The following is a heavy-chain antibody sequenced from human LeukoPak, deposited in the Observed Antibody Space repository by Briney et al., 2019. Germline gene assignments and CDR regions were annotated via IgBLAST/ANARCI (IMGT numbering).Heavy chain of an antibody. J-gene: IGHJ4*02. CDR3: ARSSSYYYDSSGTFDY. CDR2: IYYSGST. Sequence: PSETLFLTCTVSGGSISSYYWSWIRQPPGKGLEWIGYIYYSGSTNYNPSLKSRVTISVDTSKNQFSLKLSSVTAADTAVYYCARSSSYYYDSSGTFDYWGQGTLVTVSS. V-gene: IGHV4-59*01. CDR1: GGSISSYY. D-gene: IGHD3-22*01.